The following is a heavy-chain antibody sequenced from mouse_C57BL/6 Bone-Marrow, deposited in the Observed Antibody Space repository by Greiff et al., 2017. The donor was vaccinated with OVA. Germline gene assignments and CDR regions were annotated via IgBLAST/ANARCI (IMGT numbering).Heavy chain of an antibody. CDR3: VRNCGLVLLYYYAMDY. CDR1: GFSLTSYG. D-gene: IGHD2-3*01. J-gene: IGHJ4*01. Sequence: QVQLQQSGPGLVQPSQSLSITCTVSGFSLTSYGVHWVRQSPGKGLEWLGVIWSGGSTDYNAAFISRLSISKDNSQSQFFFKMNSLQADDTAIYYCVRNCGLVLLYYYAMDYWGQGTSVTVSS. CDR2: IWSGGST. V-gene: IGHV2-2*01.